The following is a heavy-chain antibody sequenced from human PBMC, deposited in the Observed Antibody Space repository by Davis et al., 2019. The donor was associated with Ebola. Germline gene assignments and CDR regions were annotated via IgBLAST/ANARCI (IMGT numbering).Heavy chain of an antibody. D-gene: IGHD2-15*01. V-gene: IGHV3-30-3*01. CDR1: GFTFSSYA. CDR3: GRGGGIGYYGMDV. J-gene: IGHJ6*02. CDR2: ISYDGSNK. Sequence: GESLKISCAASGFTFSSYAMHWVRQAPGKGLEWVAVISYDGSNKYYADSVKGRFTISRDNSKNTLYLQMNSLRAEDTAVYYCGRGGGIGYYGMDVWGQGTTVTVSS.